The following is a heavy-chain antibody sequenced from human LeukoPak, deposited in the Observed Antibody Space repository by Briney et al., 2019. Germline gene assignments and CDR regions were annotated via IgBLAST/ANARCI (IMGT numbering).Heavy chain of an antibody. J-gene: IGHJ4*02. CDR2: ISYDGSNK. V-gene: IGHV3-30-3*01. D-gene: IGHD3-22*01. Sequence: GGSLGLSCAASGFIFSSYAMHWVRQAPGKGLEWVAIISYDGSNKYYADSVKGRFTISRDKSKNTLYLQMNSLRAEDTAVYYCARGSTYYDSSGQVPFDYWGQGTLVTVSS. CDR3: ARGSTYYDSSGQVPFDY. CDR1: GFIFSSYA.